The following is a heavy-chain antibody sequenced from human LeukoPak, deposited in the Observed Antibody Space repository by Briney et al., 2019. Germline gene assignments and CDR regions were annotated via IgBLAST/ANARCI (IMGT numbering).Heavy chain of an antibody. V-gene: IGHV1-18*04. CDR1: GYTFTSYG. Sequence: ASVRVSCKASGYTFTSYGSSWVRQAPGQGREWMGWISAYNSNINYAQKLQGRVTMTTDTSTSTAYMELRSLRSDDTAVYYCAREMVRNHDYWGQGTLVTVSS. CDR2: ISAYNSNI. CDR3: AREMVRNHDY. J-gene: IGHJ4*02. D-gene: IGHD3-10*01.